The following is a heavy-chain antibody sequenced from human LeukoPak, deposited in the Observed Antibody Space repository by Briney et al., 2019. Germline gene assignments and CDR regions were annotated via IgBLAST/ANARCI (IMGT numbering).Heavy chain of an antibody. Sequence: GASVKVSCKASGGTFSSYAISWVRQAPGQGLEWMGGIIPIFGTANYAQKFQGRVTITADESTSTAYMELSSLRSEDTAVYYCARDQNTAMAHYFDYWGQGTLVTVSS. V-gene: IGHV1-69*13. CDR1: GGTFSSYA. CDR3: ARDQNTAMAHYFDY. J-gene: IGHJ4*02. D-gene: IGHD5-18*01. CDR2: IIPIFGTA.